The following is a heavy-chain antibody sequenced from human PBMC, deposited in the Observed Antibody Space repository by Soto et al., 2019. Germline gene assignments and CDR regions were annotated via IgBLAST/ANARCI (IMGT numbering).Heavy chain of an antibody. J-gene: IGHJ6*03. CDR2: IWYDGSNK. V-gene: IGHV3-33*01. Sequence: QVQLVESGGGVVQPGRSLRLSCAASGFTFSSYGMHWVRQAPGKGLEWVAVIWYDGSNKYYADSVKGRFTISRDNSKKTLYLQMNSLRAEDTAVYYCARMAPLSDYSKQGYYYYMDVWGKGTTVTVSS. CDR3: ARMAPLSDYSKQGYYYYMDV. D-gene: IGHD4-4*01. CDR1: GFTFSSYG.